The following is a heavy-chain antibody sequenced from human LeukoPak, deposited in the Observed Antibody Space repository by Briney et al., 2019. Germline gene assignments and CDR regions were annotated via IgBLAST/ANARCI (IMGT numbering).Heavy chain of an antibody. Sequence: SETLSLTCSVSGGSISNYYWSWIRQPAGKGLEWIGRIYASGSTNHNPSLKSRVTMSVDTSKNQFSLKLSSVTAAGTAMYYCARGRPYSASSYASDYWGQGTLVTVSS. CDR3: ARGRPYSASSYASDY. D-gene: IGHD1-26*01. CDR1: GGSISNYY. J-gene: IGHJ4*02. CDR2: IYASGST. V-gene: IGHV4-4*07.